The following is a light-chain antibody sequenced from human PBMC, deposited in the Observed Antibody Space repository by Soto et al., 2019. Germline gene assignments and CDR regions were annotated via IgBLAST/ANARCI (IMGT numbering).Light chain of an antibody. CDR3: QQYNSYSYT. V-gene: IGKV1-5*01. J-gene: IGKJ2*01. CDR2: DAS. CDR1: QSINIW. Sequence: DIQMTQSPSTPSASVGDRVIITCRASQSINIWLAWYQQKPGKAPNLLIYDASTLQSGVPLRFSGSGSGTEFTLTISGLQPDDFATYYCQQYNSYSYTFGQGTRLEIK.